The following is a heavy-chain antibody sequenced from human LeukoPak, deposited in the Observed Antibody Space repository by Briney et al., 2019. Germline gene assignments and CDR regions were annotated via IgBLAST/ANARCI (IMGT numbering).Heavy chain of an antibody. D-gene: IGHD6-19*01. CDR3: VGGTGWLPLT. CDR1: GFSLSDYW. V-gene: IGHV3-7*01. Sequence: PGRSLRLSCAASGFSLSDYWMNWVRQTPGKGPEWLANIKQDGSEKNYVESVNGRFIISRDNAKNSGYLQMNSLRAEDTAVYYCVGGTGWLPLTWGQGTLVTVSS. CDR2: IKQDGSEK. J-gene: IGHJ5*01.